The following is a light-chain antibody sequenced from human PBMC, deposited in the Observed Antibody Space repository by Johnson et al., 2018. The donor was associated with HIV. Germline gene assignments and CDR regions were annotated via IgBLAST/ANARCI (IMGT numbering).Light chain of an antibody. CDR1: SSNIGNNY. J-gene: IGLJ1*01. CDR2: DNN. V-gene: IGLV1-51*01. CDR3: GTWAGGLIGFV. Sequence: QAVLTQPPSVSAAPGQKVTISCSGSSSNIGNNYVSWYQQLPGTAPKLLIYDNNKRPSGIPARFSASKSGPSAHLGITGLQTVDEANYYCGTWAGGLIGFVFRTGTEVAFL.